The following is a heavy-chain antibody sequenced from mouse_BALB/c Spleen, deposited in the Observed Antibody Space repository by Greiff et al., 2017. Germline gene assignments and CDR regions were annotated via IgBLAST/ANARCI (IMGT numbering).Heavy chain of an antibody. CDR1: GFTFSSYG. CDR3: ARHEDYYSTVVATRFFDY. D-gene: IGHD1-1*01. CDR2: ISSGGSYT. Sequence: EVKLVESGGDLVKPGGSLKLSCAASGFTFSSYGMSWVRQTPDKRLEWVATISSGGSYTYYPDSVKGRFTISRDNAKNTLYLQMSSLKSEDTAMYYCARHEDYYSTVVATRFFDYWGQGTTLTVSS. J-gene: IGHJ2*01. V-gene: IGHV5-6*01.